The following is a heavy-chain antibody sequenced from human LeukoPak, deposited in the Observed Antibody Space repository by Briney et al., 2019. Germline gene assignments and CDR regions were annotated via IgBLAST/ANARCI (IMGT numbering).Heavy chain of an antibody. V-gene: IGHV3-30*18. CDR1: GFTFSSYG. D-gene: IGHD6-6*01. J-gene: IGHJ4*02. CDR3: AKLSSFDY. Sequence: PGGSLRLSCAASGFTFSSYGMPWVRQAPGKGLEWVAVISYDGSNKYYADSVKGRFTISRDNSKNTLYLQMNSLRAEDTAVYYCAKLSSFDYWGQGTLVTVSS. CDR2: ISYDGSNK.